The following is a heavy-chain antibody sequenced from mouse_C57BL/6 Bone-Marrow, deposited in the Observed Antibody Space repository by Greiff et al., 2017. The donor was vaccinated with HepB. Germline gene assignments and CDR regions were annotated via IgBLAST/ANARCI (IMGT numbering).Heavy chain of an antibody. D-gene: IGHD1-1*02. CDR3: ARGLYYGLRGNYFDY. CDR2: INYDGSST. CDR1: GFTFSDYY. J-gene: IGHJ2*01. V-gene: IGHV5-16*01. Sequence: EVKLVESEGGLVQPGSSMKLSCTASGFTFSDYYMAWVRQVPEKGLEWVANINYDGSSTYYLDSLKSRFIISRDNAKNILYLQMSSLKSEDTATYYCARGLYYGLRGNYFDYWGQGTTLTVSS.